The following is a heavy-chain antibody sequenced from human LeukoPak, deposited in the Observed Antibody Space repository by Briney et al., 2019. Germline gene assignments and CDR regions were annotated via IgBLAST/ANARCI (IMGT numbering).Heavy chain of an antibody. J-gene: IGHJ4*02. V-gene: IGHV4-61*02. CDR2: IYTSGST. Sequence: PSETLSLTCTVSGGSISSGSYYWSWIRQPAGKGLEWIGRIYTSGSTNYNPSLKSRVTISVDTSKNQFSLKLSSVTAADTAVYYCARVVSSSWYGHWGQGTLVTVSS. CDR3: ARVVSSSWYGH. D-gene: IGHD6-13*01. CDR1: GGSISSGSYY.